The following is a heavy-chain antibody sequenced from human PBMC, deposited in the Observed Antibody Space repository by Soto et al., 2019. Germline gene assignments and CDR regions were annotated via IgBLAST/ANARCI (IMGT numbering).Heavy chain of an antibody. Sequence: QVVLEQSGAEVRKPGASVNVSCKTSGYTFRSYAMHWVRQAPGQRLEWMGWINTGTGQKKYSQKMQGRVTLTSDASAHTAYMELRRLTSEDTAGYYCARADGYNFESGFDPWGQGTLVTFSS. CDR3: ARADGYNFESGFDP. CDR1: GYTFRSYA. J-gene: IGHJ5*02. D-gene: IGHD1-1*01. CDR2: INTGTGQK. V-gene: IGHV1-3*04.